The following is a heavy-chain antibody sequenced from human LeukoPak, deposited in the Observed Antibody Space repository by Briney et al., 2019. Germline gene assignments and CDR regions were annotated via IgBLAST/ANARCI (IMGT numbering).Heavy chain of an antibody. CDR1: GFTVSSNY. Sequence: GGSLRLSCAASGFTVSSNYMSWVRQAPGKGLEWVSHIRSSSETFYADSVKGRFTISRDNARNSLYLQMNNLRGEDTAIYYCARDAGNSGYGCDLWGQGTLVTVSS. CDR3: ARDAGNSGYGCDL. V-gene: IGHV3-69-1*01. CDR2: IRSSSET. D-gene: IGHD5-12*01. J-gene: IGHJ5*02.